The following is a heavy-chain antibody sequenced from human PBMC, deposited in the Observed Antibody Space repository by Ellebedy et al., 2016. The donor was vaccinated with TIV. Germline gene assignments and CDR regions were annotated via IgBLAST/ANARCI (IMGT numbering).Heavy chain of an antibody. CDR1: GFTFSDYY. CDR2: ISNGGSTV. CDR3: AREGVVVVPAAVYYYYGMDV. Sequence: GESLKISCAASGFTFSDYYMSWIRLAPGKGLEWLSYISNGGSTVYYADAVKGRFTISRDNAKNSLYLQMNSLRAEDTAVYYCAREGVVVVPAAVYYYYGMDVWGQGTTVTVSS. J-gene: IGHJ6*02. D-gene: IGHD2-2*01. V-gene: IGHV3-11*04.